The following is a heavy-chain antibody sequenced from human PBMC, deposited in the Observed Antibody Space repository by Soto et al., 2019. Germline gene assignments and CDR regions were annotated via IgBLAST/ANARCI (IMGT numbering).Heavy chain of an antibody. CDR1: GFTFSSYG. CDR2: ISFDGSNK. Sequence: GGSLRLSCAASGFTFSSYGMHWLRQAPGKGLEWVAVISFDGSNKYYADSVKGRFTISRDNSRNTLYLQMNSLRAEDSAVYYCAKERMEQYQLLPFFDYWGQGTLVTVSS. CDR3: AKERMEQYQLLPFFDY. V-gene: IGHV3-30*18. J-gene: IGHJ4*02. D-gene: IGHD2-2*01.